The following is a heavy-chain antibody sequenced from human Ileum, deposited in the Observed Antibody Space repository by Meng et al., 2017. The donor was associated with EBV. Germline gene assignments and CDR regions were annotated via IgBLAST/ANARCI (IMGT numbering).Heavy chain of an antibody. Sequence: QVQLVQSGSELKKPXXXXKVXXKVSGYIFTGFGISCGRQAPGQGLQWKEWITNYNGSTYYNPSLKSRVTISLDLSKNQFSLSLTSVTAADTAVYYCARDSNCDYGWVDPWGQGTLVTVSS. V-gene: IGHV1-18*01. J-gene: IGHJ5*02. CDR3: ARDSNCDYGWVDP. CDR1: GYIFTGFG. CDR2: ITNYNGST. D-gene: IGHD4-17*01.